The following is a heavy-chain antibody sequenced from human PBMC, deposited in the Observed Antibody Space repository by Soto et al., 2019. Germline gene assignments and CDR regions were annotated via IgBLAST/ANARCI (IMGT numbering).Heavy chain of an antibody. J-gene: IGHJ4*02. Sequence: GGSLRLSCAASGFTFSSYWMHWVRQAPGKGLVWVSRMNSDGSDTYYADSVKGRFTISRDNSKNTLYLQMNSLRAEDTAVYYCAKGVYFDWLFTSYYFDYWGQGTLVTVSS. D-gene: IGHD3-9*01. CDR1: GFTFSSYW. CDR3: AKGVYFDWLFTSYYFDY. CDR2: MNSDGSDT. V-gene: IGHV3-74*01.